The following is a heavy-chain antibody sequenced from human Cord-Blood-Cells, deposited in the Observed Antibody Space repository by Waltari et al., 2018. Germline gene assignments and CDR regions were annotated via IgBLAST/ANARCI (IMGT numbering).Heavy chain of an antibody. V-gene: IGHV3-7*01. Sequence: EVQLVESGGGLVQPGGSLRLSCAASGFTFSSYWMSWVRQAPGKGLEWVANIKQDGSEKYYVDSVKGRFTISRENAKNSLYLQMNSRRAEDTAVYYCARDSEGAYDYIWGSYRYAFDIWGQGTMVTVSS. J-gene: IGHJ3*02. CDR1: GFTFSSYW. D-gene: IGHD3-16*02. CDR2: IKQDGSEK. CDR3: ARDSEGAYDYIWGSYRYAFDI.